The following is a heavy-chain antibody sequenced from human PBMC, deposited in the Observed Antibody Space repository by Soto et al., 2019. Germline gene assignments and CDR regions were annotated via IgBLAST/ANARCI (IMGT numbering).Heavy chain of an antibody. CDR1: GFTFSSYA. V-gene: IGHV3-23*01. CDR2: ISGSGGST. J-gene: IGHJ5*01. Sequence: EVQLLESGGGLVQPGGSLRLSCAASGFTFSSYAMSWVRQAPGKGLEWVSGISGSGGSTYYADSVKGRFTISRDNSKNARCLQMTRLRAEDTAVDYCAKDLVTRSLPPGWFDSWGQGTLVTVSS. CDR3: AKDLVTRSLPPGWFDS. D-gene: IGHD5-18*01.